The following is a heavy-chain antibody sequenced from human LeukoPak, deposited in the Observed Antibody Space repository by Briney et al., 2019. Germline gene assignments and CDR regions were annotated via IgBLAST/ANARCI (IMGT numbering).Heavy chain of an antibody. V-gene: IGHV3-23*01. Sequence: GGSLRLSCAASGFSFNSYAMSWVRQAPGKGLEWVSGISASGGSTYYADSVKGRFTISRDNSKNTLYLQMNSLRAEDTAVYYCAKLTSRRDDAIQDYWGQGTLVTVSS. CDR2: ISASGGST. CDR3: AKLTSRRDDAIQDY. D-gene: IGHD2-21*01. CDR1: GFSFNSYA. J-gene: IGHJ4*02.